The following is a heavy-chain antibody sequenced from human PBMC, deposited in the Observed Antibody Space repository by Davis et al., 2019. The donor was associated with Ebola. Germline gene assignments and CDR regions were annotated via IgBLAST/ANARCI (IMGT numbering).Heavy chain of an antibody. CDR1: GYTFTSYG. CDR2: ISAYNGNT. Sequence: AASVKVSCKASGYTFTSYGVTWVRQAPGQGLEWMGWISAYNGNTNYAQKLQGRVTMTTDTSTSTAYMELRSLRSDDTAVYYCARDLVMTTVTPAGYWGQGILVTVSS. J-gene: IGHJ4*02. CDR3: ARDLVMTTVTPAGY. V-gene: IGHV1-18*04. D-gene: IGHD4-17*01.